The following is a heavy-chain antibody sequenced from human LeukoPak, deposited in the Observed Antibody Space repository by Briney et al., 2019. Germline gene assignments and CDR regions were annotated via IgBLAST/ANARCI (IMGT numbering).Heavy chain of an antibody. Sequence: ASVKVSCKASGGTFSSYAISWVRQAPGQGLEWMGGIIPIFGTANYAQKFQGRVTMTRDTSTSTVYMELSSLRSEDTAVYYCAREDFGESTDFDYWGQGTLVTVSS. D-gene: IGHD3-16*01. CDR1: GGTFSSYA. CDR2: IIPIFGTA. V-gene: IGHV1-69*05. J-gene: IGHJ4*02. CDR3: AREDFGESTDFDY.